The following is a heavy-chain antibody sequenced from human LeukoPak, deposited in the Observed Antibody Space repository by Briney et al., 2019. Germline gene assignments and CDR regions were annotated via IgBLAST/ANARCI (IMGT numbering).Heavy chain of an antibody. J-gene: IGHJ4*02. CDR2: IRYDGSNE. CDR1: GFPFSGYG. D-gene: IGHD2-2*01. Sequence: GGSLRLSCAASGFPFSGYGMHWVRQAPGKGLEWVAFIRYDGSNEYYADSVKGRFTISRDKSKNTLSLQMNSLRAEDTAVYYCARGASARQDYWGQGTLVTVSS. V-gene: IGHV3-30*02. CDR3: ARGASARQDY.